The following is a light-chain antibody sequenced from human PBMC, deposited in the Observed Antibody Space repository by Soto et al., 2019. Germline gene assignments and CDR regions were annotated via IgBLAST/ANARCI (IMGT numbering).Light chain of an antibody. CDR3: QQYYIYPLT. CDR2: DAS. Sequence: DVQMTQSPSTLSASIGDRVSITCRASQTISTWLAWYQQKPGKAPDLLIYDASNLESGVPSRFSGSGSGTEFTLTITGLQPADFATYYCQQYYIYPLTFGGGTKVEIK. J-gene: IGKJ4*01. CDR1: QTISTW. V-gene: IGKV1-5*01.